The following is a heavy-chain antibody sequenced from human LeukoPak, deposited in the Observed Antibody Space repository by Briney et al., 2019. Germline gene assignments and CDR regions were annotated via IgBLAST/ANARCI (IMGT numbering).Heavy chain of an antibody. D-gene: IGHD3-10*01. CDR1: GGTFSSYA. CDR2: INTNTGNP. CDR3: ARGVVRGVIRYYYYYYMDV. V-gene: IGHV7-4-1*02. Sequence: ASVKVSCKASGGTFSSYAISWVRQAPGQGLEWMGWINTNTGNPTYAQGFTGRFVFSLDTSVSTAYLQISSLKAEDTAVYYCARGVVRGVIRYYYYYYMDVWGKGTTVTVSS. J-gene: IGHJ6*03.